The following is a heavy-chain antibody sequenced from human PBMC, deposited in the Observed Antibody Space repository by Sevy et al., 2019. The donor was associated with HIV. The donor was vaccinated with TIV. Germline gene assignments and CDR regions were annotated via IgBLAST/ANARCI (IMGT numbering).Heavy chain of an antibody. CDR1: GYTFTDYY. J-gene: IGHJ4*02. V-gene: IGHV1-2*02. CDR3: ARASHGSGSYNNDY. D-gene: IGHD3-10*01. CDR2: INPNNGGK. Sequence: ASVKVSCRASGYTFTDYYLHWVRQAPGQGLEWMGWINPNNGGKEYAQRFQGRVAMTRDTSISTVYMELSRLRADDTADYYCARASHGSGSYNNDYWGQGTLVTVSS.